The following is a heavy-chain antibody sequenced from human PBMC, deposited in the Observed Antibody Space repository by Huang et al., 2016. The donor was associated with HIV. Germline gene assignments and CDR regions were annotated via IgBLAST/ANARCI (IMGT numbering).Heavy chain of an antibody. V-gene: IGHV4-34*02. CDR3: AREIMISFGGPFDS. J-gene: IGHJ5*01. CDR1: GGSFSGYF. Sequence: QVQLEQWGAGLLKPSETLSLTCAVYGGSFSGYFWNWIRQSPGKGLEWIGQINNAGVTDYNPSLKSRATISVGTSKNQCSLKLTSVTAADTAIYYCAREIMISFGGPFDSWGHGNLVTVSS. CDR2: INNAGVT. D-gene: IGHD3-16*01.